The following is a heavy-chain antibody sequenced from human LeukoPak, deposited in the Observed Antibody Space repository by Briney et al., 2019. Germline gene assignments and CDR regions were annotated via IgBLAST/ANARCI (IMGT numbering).Heavy chain of an antibody. D-gene: IGHD3-16*01. CDR3: TRGAGWLIDY. CDR2: FHNSGTS. J-gene: IGHJ4*02. CDR1: DDSISDYY. V-gene: IGHV4-59*01. Sequence: SETLSLTCTVSDDSISDYYRGWIRQPPGKGLESIGYFHNSGTSTYNPSLKSRVTISADTSKNQFSLKLNSLTTADTAVYYCTRGAGWLIDYWGQGILVTVSS.